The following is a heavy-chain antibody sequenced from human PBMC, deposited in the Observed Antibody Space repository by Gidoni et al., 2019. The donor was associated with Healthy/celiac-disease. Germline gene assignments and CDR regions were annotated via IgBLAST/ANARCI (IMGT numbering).Heavy chain of an antibody. CDR2: IYQSGST. V-gene: IGHV4-4*02. D-gene: IGHD2-2*01. J-gene: IGHJ6*02. Sequence: QVQLQESGPGLVKPSGTLSLTCAVSGGSISSSHWWSLVRQPPGKGLEWIGEIYQSGSTNYNPSLKSRVTISVDKSKNQFSLKLSSVTAADTAVYYCARYIVVVPAASSSRRNYYYYGMDVWGQGTTVTVSS. CDR1: GGSISSSHW. CDR3: ARYIVVVPAASSSRRNYYYYGMDV.